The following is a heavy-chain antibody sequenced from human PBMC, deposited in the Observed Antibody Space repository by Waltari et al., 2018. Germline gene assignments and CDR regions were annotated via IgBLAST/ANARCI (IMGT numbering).Heavy chain of an antibody. D-gene: IGHD3-22*01. CDR2: IYYSGST. CDR1: GGSISSSSYY. CDR3: AVALDYYDSSGYSQFDP. Sequence: QLQLQESGPGLVKPSETLSLTCTVSGGSISSSSYYWGWIRQPPGKGLEWIGSIYYSGSTYYNPSLKSRFTISVDTSKNQFSLKLSSVTAADTAVYYCAVALDYYDSSGYSQFDPWGQGTLVTVSS. J-gene: IGHJ5*02. V-gene: IGHV4-39*07.